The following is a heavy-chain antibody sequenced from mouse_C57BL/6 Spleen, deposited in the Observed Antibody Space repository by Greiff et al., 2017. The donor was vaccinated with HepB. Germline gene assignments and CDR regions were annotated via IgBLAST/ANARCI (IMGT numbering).Heavy chain of an antibody. CDR2: ISYDGSN. D-gene: IGHD1-1*01. Sequence: DVQLQESGPGLVKPSQSLSLTCSVTGYSITSGYYWNWIRQFPGNKLEWMGYISYDGSNNYNPSLKNRISITRDTSKNQFFLKLNSVTTEDTATYYCARDLYGSSPAYWGQGTLVTVSA. J-gene: IGHJ3*01. CDR1: GYSITSGYY. V-gene: IGHV3-6*01. CDR3: ARDLYGSSPAY.